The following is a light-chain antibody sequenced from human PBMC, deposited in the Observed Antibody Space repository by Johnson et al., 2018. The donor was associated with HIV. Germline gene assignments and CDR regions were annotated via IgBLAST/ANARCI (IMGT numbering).Light chain of an antibody. CDR1: SSNIGNNY. V-gene: IGLV1-51*01. Sequence: QSVLTQPPSVSAAPGQMVTISCSGSSSNIGNNYVSWYQQLPGTAPKLLIYDNHKRPSGIPDRFSGSKSGTSVTLAITGLQTGYEADYYCGTWDTSLSVYVFGTGTKVTVL. J-gene: IGLJ1*01. CDR3: GTWDTSLSVYV. CDR2: DNH.